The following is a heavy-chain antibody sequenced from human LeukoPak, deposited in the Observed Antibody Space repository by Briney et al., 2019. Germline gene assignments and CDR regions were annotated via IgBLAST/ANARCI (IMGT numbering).Heavy chain of an antibody. J-gene: IGHJ6*03. V-gene: IGHV3-30*18. CDR1: GFTFSSYG. Sequence: PGGSLRLSCAASGFTFSSYGMHWVRQAPGKGLEWVAVISYDGSNKYYADSVKGRFTISRDNSKNTLYLQMNSLRAEDTAVYYCAKDSLKDYYYYMDVWGKGTTVTVSS. CDR2: ISYDGSNK. CDR3: AKDSLKDYYYYMDV.